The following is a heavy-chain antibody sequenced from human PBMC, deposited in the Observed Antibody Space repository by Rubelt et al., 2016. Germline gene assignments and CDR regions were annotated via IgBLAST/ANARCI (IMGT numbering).Heavy chain of an antibody. Sequence: RLSCAASGFTFSSSAMNWVRQAPGKGLEWVSGISGSGGSTYYEDSVKGRFTISRDNSKNTLFLQMNTLRAEDTAVYYCAKKFTGWYRVADYWGQGSLVTVSS. D-gene: IGHD6-19*01. CDR1: GFTFSSSA. CDR2: ISGSGGST. J-gene: IGHJ4*02. CDR3: AKKFTGWYRVADY. V-gene: IGHV3-23*01.